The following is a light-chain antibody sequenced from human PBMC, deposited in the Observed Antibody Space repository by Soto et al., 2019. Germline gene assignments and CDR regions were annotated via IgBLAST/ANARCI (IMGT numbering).Light chain of an antibody. CDR1: SSDVGGYNF. V-gene: IGLV2-14*03. CDR2: EVT. CDR3: CSHSSSITWM. J-gene: IGLJ3*02. Sequence: QSVLTQTAYVSGSPGQSITISCTGTSSDVGGYNFVSWYQQHPGKAPKLIIHEVTNRPSGVSGRFSGSKSGNTAFLTISGLQAEDEAVYYCCSHSSSITWMFGGGTKLTVL.